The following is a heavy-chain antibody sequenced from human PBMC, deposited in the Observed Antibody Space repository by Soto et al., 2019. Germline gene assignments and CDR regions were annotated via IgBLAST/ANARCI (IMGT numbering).Heavy chain of an antibody. Sequence: ASVKVTCNASGYTFSSHDINWVRQATGQGLEWMGWMNPNSGNTGYAQKFQGRVTMTRNTSISTAYMELSSLRSEDTAVYYCARSRLGYFDYWGQGSLVTVSS. CDR2: MNPNSGNT. CDR3: ARSRLGYFDY. V-gene: IGHV1-8*01. J-gene: IGHJ4*02. D-gene: IGHD3-9*01. CDR1: GYTFSSHD.